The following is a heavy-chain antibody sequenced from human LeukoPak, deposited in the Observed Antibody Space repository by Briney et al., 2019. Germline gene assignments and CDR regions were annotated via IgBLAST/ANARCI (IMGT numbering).Heavy chain of an antibody. CDR1: GYTFTSSG. CDR3: AKNSSGGYSDY. D-gene: IGHD6-19*01. J-gene: IGHJ4*02. Sequence: ASVKVSCKASGYTFTSSGISWVRQAPGQGLEWMGWISTYNGYSKYAQNLQGRVTMTADTPTGTAYMELSSLSSDDTAVYYCAKNSSGGYSDYWGQGTLVTVSS. CDR2: ISTYNGYS. V-gene: IGHV1-18*01.